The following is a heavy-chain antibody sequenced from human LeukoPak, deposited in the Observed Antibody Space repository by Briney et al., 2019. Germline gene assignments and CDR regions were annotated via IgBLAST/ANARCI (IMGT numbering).Heavy chain of an antibody. J-gene: IGHJ3*02. Sequence: GGSLRLSCAASGFTFSSYGMHWVRQAPGKGLEWVAVISYDGSNKYYADSVKGRFTISRDNSKNTLYLQMNSLRAEDTAVYYCARGLWVATMNDAFDIWGQGTMVTVSS. V-gene: IGHV3-30*03. D-gene: IGHD5-24*01. CDR2: ISYDGSNK. CDR1: GFTFSSYG. CDR3: ARGLWVATMNDAFDI.